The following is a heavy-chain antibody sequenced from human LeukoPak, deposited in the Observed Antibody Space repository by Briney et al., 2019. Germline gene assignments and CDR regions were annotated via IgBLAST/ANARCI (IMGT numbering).Heavy chain of an antibody. D-gene: IGHD3-10*01. CDR1: GFTFSSYA. V-gene: IGHV3-23*01. CDR2: ISGSGGST. Sequence: PGGSLRLSCAASGFTFSSYAMSWVRQAPGKGLEWVSAISGSGGSTYYAGSVKGRFIISRDNSKNTLYLQMNSLRAEDTAVYYCAKDVKTRYGSGSYYFDYWGQGTLVTVSS. CDR3: AKDVKTRYGSGSYYFDY. J-gene: IGHJ4*02.